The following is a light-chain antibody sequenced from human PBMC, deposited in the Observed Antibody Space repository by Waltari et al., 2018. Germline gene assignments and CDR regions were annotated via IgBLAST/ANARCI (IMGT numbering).Light chain of an antibody. J-gene: IGKJ4*01. Sequence: EIVVTQSAATLSVSPGERATLSCRASQSVSTNFAWYQPKPGQAPRLLIYGASTRATGIPARFSGSGSGTEFTLTISSLQSEDFAVYYCQQYNKWPLSFGGGTKVEIK. CDR1: QSVSTN. CDR3: QQYNKWPLS. CDR2: GAS. V-gene: IGKV3-15*01.